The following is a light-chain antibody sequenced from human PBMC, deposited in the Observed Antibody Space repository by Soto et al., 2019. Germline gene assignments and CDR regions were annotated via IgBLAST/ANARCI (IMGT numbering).Light chain of an antibody. Sequence: DIQMTPSPSSLSASVVYRASITCRASQSISSYLNWYQQKPGKAPKLLIYAASSLQSGVPSRFSGSGSGTDFTLTISSLQPEDFATCYCQKSYSIPWKFGQGTKVDIK. V-gene: IGKV1-39*01. CDR2: AAS. CDR3: QKSYSIPWK. J-gene: IGKJ1*01. CDR1: QSISSY.